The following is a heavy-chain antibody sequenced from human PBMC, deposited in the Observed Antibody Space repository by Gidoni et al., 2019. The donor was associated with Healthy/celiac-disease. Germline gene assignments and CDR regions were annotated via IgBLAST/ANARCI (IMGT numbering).Heavy chain of an antibody. CDR1: GYSISSGYY. V-gene: IGHV4-38-2*02. J-gene: IGHJ5*02. CDR3: ASDERVVVITGSFDP. Sequence: QVQLQESGPGLGKPSETLSLTCTVSGYSISSGYYWGWIRQPPGKGLEWIGSIYHSGSTYSNPSLKSRVTISVDTSKNQFSLKLSSVTAADTAVYYCASDERVVVITGSFDPWGQGTLVTVSS. CDR2: IYHSGST. D-gene: IGHD3-22*01.